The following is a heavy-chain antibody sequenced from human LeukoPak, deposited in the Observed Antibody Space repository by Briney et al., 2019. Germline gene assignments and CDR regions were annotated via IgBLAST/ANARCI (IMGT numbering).Heavy chain of an antibody. Sequence: GASVKVSCKASGYTFTGYYMHWARQAPGQGLEWMGWINPNSGGTNCAQKFQGWVTMTRDTSISTAYMELSRLRSDDTAVYYCATGDSSGYEYYFDYWGQGTLVTVSS. D-gene: IGHD3-22*01. V-gene: IGHV1-2*04. CDR2: INPNSGGT. CDR3: ATGDSSGYEYYFDY. CDR1: GYTFTGYY. J-gene: IGHJ4*02.